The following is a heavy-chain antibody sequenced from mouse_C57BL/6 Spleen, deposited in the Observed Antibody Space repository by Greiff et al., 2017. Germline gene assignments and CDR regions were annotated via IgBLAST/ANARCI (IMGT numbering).Heavy chain of an antibody. V-gene: IGHV1-74*01. Sequence: VQLQQPGAELVKPGASVKVSCKASGYTFTSYWMHWVKQRPGQGLEWIGRIHPSDSDTNYNQKFKGKATLTVDKSSSTAYMQLSSQTSEDSAVYYCAISTTVPGFAYWGQGTLVTVSA. CDR2: IHPSDSDT. J-gene: IGHJ3*01. CDR3: AISTTVPGFAY. CDR1: GYTFTSYW. D-gene: IGHD1-1*01.